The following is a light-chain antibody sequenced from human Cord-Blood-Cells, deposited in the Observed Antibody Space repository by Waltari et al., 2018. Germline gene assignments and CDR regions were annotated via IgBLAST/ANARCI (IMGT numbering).Light chain of an antibody. V-gene: IGKV6D-21*02. CDR1: QSIGSS. Sequence: EIVRTQSPDFRSVTPKEKVTITCPASQSIGSSLHWYQQKSHQSPKLLIKYASQSSSGVRSRFSGSGAGTDFTLTINSLEAENAAAYYGHQSSSLPFTFGPGTKVEIK. J-gene: IGKJ3*01. CDR2: YAS. CDR3: HQSSSLPFT.